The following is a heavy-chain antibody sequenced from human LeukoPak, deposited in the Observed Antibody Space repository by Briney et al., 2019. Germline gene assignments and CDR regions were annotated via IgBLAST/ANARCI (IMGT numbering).Heavy chain of an antibody. D-gene: IGHD6-6*01. CDR1: GFAFSNYA. CDR3: SNGIYSSSY. J-gene: IGHJ4*02. V-gene: IGHV3-7*01. CDR2: IHQDGSEQ. Sequence: GRSLRLSCAASGFAFSNYAMHWVRQAPGKGLEWVANIHQDGSEQLYLDSVEGRFTISRDNAKSSLYLQMDNLRAEDTAVYYCSNGIYSSSYWGRGALVTVSS.